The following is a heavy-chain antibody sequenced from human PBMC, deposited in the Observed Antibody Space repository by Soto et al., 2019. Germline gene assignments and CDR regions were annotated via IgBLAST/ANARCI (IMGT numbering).Heavy chain of an antibody. CDR2: IVVGSGNT. V-gene: IGHV1-58*01. Sequence: SVKVSCNAAGFPFSSSAVQWVRRARGQRLEWIGWIVVGSGNTIYAQKFQERVTITRDMSASTAYMQLSSLRSEDTAVYYCAAADRTVVTSYYYGLNVWGQGTTVIVSS. CDR1: GFPFSSSA. J-gene: IGHJ6*02. D-gene: IGHD2-15*01. CDR3: AAADRTVVTSYYYGLNV.